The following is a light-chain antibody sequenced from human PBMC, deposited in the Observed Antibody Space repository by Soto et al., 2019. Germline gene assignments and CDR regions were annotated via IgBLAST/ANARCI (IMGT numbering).Light chain of an antibody. CDR2: GAS. J-gene: IGKJ4*01. CDR3: QQYDDWLRLT. V-gene: IGKV3D-15*01. CDR1: QSVNLY. Sequence: EIVMTQSPATLSVSPGERPTLSCSASQSVNLYLAWYQPKPGQAPRLLIFGASYRATGIPARFSGSGSGTEFNLTISSLQSEDFAVYFCQQYDDWLRLTFGGGTKVDIK.